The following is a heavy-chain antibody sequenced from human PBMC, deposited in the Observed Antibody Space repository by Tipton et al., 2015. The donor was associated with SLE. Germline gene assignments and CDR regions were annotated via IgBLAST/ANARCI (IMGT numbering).Heavy chain of an antibody. CDR2: ISTSNIYI. CDR3: AKDDEGYDDYVGYYYYMDV. J-gene: IGHJ6*03. CDR1: GFNFSSYA. D-gene: IGHD4-17*01. Sequence: SLRLSCAASGFNFSSYAMNWVRQAPGKGLEWVSSISTSNIYIHYADSVKGRFTISRDNAKNSLFLQMNSLRAEDTAVYYCAKDDEGYDDYVGYYYYMDVWGKGTTVTVSS. V-gene: IGHV3-21*03.